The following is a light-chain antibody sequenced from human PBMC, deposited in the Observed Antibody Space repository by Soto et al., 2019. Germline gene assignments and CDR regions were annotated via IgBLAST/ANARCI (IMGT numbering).Light chain of an antibody. J-gene: IGKJ1*01. CDR3: QQGWT. Sequence: DIQMTQSPSTLSASVGDRVTITCRASQSISSWLAWYQQKPGKAPKLLIYKASSLESGVPSRFSGSGSGTEFTLTISSLQHDDFATYYCQQGWTFGQGTKVEIK. CDR1: QSISSW. CDR2: KAS. V-gene: IGKV1-5*03.